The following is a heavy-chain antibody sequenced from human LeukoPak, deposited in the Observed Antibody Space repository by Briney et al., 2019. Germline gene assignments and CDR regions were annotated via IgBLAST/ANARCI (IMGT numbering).Heavy chain of an antibody. CDR1: GGSFSGYY. J-gene: IGHJ3*02. CDR2: INHSGST. Sequence: SETLSLTCAVYGGSFSGYYWSWIRQPPGKGLERIGEINHSGSTNYNPSLKSRVTISVDTSKNQFSLKLSSVTAADTAVYYCARSHRYFDWLGAFDIWGQGTMVTVSS. V-gene: IGHV4-34*01. CDR3: ARSHRYFDWLGAFDI. D-gene: IGHD3-9*01.